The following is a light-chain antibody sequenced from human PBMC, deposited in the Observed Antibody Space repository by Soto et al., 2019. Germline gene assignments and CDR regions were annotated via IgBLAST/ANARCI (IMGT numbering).Light chain of an antibody. CDR2: EVS. CDR3: SSYAGNNNGI. Sequence: QSVLTQPPSASGSPGQSVTISCTGTSSDVGGYNYVSWYQHHPGKAPKLMISEVSKRPSGVPDRFSGSKSGNTASLTVSGLQAEDEADYYCSSYAGNNNGIFGTGTKLTVL. CDR1: SSDVGGYNY. V-gene: IGLV2-8*01. J-gene: IGLJ1*01.